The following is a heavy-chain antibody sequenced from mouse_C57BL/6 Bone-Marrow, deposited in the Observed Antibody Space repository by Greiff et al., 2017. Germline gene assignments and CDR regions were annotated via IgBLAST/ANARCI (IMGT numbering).Heavy chain of an antibody. CDR2: IWTGGGT. V-gene: IGHV2-9-1*01. CDR1: GFSFTSYA. J-gene: IGHJ3*01. Sequence: QVQLKQSGPGLVAPSQSLSITCTVSGFSFTSYAISWVRQTPGKGLEWLGVIWTGGGTNYHSALQSRLSISKDNYKSQVFLKMNSLQTDDTARYYCARNDYDVSFAYWGQGTLVTVSA. CDR3: ARNDYDVSFAY. D-gene: IGHD2-4*01.